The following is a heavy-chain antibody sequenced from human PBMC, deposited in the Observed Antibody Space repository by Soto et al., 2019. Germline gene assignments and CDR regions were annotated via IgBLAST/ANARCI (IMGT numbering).Heavy chain of an antibody. CDR3: ARTARYDSSGYLVN. J-gene: IGHJ4*02. Sequence: GASVKVSCKASGYTFTGYYMHCVRQAPGQGLEWMGWINPNSGGTNYAQKFQGWVTMTRDTSISTAYMELSRLRSDDTAVYYCARTARYDSSGYLVNWGQGTLVTVSS. D-gene: IGHD3-22*01. CDR1: GYTFTGYY. V-gene: IGHV1-2*04. CDR2: INPNSGGT.